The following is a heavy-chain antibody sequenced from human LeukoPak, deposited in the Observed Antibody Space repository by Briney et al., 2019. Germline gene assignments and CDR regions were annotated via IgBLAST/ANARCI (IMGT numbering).Heavy chain of an antibody. CDR3: ARVRDYYGSGSSGFDP. CDR2: INPNSGGT. J-gene: IGHJ5*02. Sequence: ASVKVSCKASGYTFTGYYMHWVRQAPGQGLEWMGWINPNSGGTNYAQKFQGWVTMTRDTSISTAYMELSRLRSDDTAVYYCARVRDYYGSGSSGFDPWGQGTLVTVSS. CDR1: GYTFTGYY. D-gene: IGHD3-10*01. V-gene: IGHV1-2*04.